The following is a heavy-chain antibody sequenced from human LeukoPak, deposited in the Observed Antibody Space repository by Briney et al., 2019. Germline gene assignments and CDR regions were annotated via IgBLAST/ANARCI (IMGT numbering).Heavy chain of an antibody. CDR2: ISSSSSYI. CDR1: GFTLSSYS. D-gene: IGHD2-15*01. J-gene: IGHJ2*01. Sequence: GGSERLSCAASGFTLSSYSMNWVRQAPGKGLEWVSSISSSSSYIYYADSVKGRFTISRDNARNSLYLQMNSLRAEDTAVYYCARDGLAAATLHWCFDLWGRGTLVTVSS. CDR3: ARDGLAAATLHWCFDL. V-gene: IGHV3-21*01.